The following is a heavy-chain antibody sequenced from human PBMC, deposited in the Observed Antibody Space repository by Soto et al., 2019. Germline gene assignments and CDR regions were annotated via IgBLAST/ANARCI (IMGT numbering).Heavy chain of an antibody. V-gene: IGHV1-69*13. CDR2: IIPIFGTA. CDR1: GGTFSSYA. D-gene: IGHD2-15*01. Sequence: SVKFSCKASGGTFSSYAISWVRQAHGQGLEWMGGIIPIFGTANYAQKFQGRVTITADESTSTAYMELSSLRSEDTAVYYCARESTSVYCSGGSCYSGWFDPWGQGTLVPGSS. J-gene: IGHJ5*02. CDR3: ARESTSVYCSGGSCYSGWFDP.